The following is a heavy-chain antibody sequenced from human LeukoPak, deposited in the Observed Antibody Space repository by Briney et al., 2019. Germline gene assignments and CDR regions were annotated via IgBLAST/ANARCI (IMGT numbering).Heavy chain of an antibody. D-gene: IGHD4/OR15-4a*01. CDR2: INPNSGGT. V-gene: IGHV1-2*02. CDR3: AVNYVYGDHAHRNPGAYYYMDV. J-gene: IGHJ6*03. Sequence: GASVTVSCKASGYTFTGYYMHWVRQAPGQGLEWMGWINPNSGGTNYAQKFQGRVTMTRDTSISTAYMELSWLRSDDTAVYYCAVNYVYGDHAHRNPGAYYYMDVWGKGTTVTVSS. CDR1: GYTFTGYY.